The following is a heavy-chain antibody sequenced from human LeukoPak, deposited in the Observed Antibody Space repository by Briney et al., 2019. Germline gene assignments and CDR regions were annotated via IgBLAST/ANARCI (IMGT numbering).Heavy chain of an antibody. D-gene: IGHD6-19*01. V-gene: IGHV3-9*01. CDR1: GFTFDDYA. CDR2: ISWNSGSI. J-gene: IGHJ3*02. Sequence: GRSLRLSCAASGFTFDDYAMHWVRQAPGKGLEWVSGISWNSGSIGYADSVKGRFTISRDNAKNSLYLQMNSLRAEDTAVYYCATSIAVAEIDAFDIWGQGTMVTVSS. CDR3: ATSIAVAEIDAFDI.